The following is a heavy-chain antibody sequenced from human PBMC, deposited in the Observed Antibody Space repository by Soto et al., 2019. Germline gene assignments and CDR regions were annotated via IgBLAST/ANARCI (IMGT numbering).Heavy chain of an antibody. V-gene: IGHV1-69*13. CDR2: IIPIFGTA. Sequence: SVKVSCKASGCTFSSYAISWVRQAPGQGLEWMGGIIPIFGTANYAQKFQGRVTITADESTSTAYMELSSLRSEDTAVYYRARDTDYYDSSGYLPGYWGQGTLVTVSS. CDR3: ARDTDYYDSSGYLPGY. D-gene: IGHD3-22*01. J-gene: IGHJ4*02. CDR1: GCTFSSYA.